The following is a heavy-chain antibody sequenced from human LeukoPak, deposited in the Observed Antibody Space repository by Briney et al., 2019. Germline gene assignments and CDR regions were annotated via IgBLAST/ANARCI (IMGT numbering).Heavy chain of an antibody. CDR2: VNPNSGNT. D-gene: IGHD2-15*01. Sequence: ASVKVSCKASGYTFTSYDINWVRQATGQGLEWMGWVNPNSGNTGYAQKFQGRVTMTRNTSISTAYMELSSLRSEDTAVYYCARVPAPGYCSGGSCYAGYWGQGTLVTVSS. V-gene: IGHV1-8*01. CDR1: GYTFTSYD. J-gene: IGHJ4*02. CDR3: ARVPAPGYCSGGSCYAGY.